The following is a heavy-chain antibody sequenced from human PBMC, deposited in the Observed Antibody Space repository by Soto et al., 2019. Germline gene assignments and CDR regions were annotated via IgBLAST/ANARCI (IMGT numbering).Heavy chain of an antibody. CDR3: AKDQIAWFGELPAHDY. V-gene: IGHV3-23*01. Sequence: PGVSLRLSCASSRFTFSSYPISWFRHAPCKGLEWVSDISGSGGSTYYADSVKGRFTISRDNSKNTLYLQMNSLRAEDTAVYYCAKDQIAWFGELPAHDYWGQGTLVTVSS. CDR1: RFTFSSYP. CDR2: ISGSGGST. J-gene: IGHJ4*02. D-gene: IGHD3-10*01.